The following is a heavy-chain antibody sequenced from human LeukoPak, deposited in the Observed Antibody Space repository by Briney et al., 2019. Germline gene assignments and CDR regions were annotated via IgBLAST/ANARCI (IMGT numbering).Heavy chain of an antibody. Sequence: PSQTLSLTCTVSGGSISSGRYHWSWIPQPAGKGLEWIRRIYTSGSTNYTPSLKSRVTISVDPSKNQFSLKLSAVTAADTAVYYCAREGGDGYNHDYWGQGTLVTVSS. D-gene: IGHD5-24*01. CDR2: IYTSGST. CDR1: GGSISSGRYH. J-gene: IGHJ4*02. V-gene: IGHV4-61*02. CDR3: AREGGDGYNHDY.